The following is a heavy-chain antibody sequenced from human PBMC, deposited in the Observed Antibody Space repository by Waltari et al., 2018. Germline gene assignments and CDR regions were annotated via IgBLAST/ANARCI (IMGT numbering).Heavy chain of an antibody. J-gene: IGHJ4*02. CDR3: ATVGVENQWELLRYDY. CDR2: ISGSRSTI. Sequence: EVQLVGSGGGWVQPGGCLRLSCEASGFAFSSQRMNWVRQAPGKGLEWVSYISGSRSTIHYADSVKGRFTISRDNANNSLYLQMNSLRDEDTAVYYCATVGVENQWELLRYDYWGQGTLVTVSS. V-gene: IGHV3-48*02. CDR1: GFAFSSQR. D-gene: IGHD1-26*01.